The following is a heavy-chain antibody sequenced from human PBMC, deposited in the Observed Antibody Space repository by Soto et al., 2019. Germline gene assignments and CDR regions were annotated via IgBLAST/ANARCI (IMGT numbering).Heavy chain of an antibody. D-gene: IGHD3-10*01. CDR3: AKNRQFRSYYESAGHYDN. J-gene: IGHJ4*02. V-gene: IGHV3-23*01. Sequence: EVELLESGGGLVQPGGSLRHSCVASGFTFKNYDMRWIRQAPGKGLEWVSGISGSGGVTYYADSVKGRFTISRDNSKNTLYLQMYSLRAEDTAIYYCAKNRQFRSYYESAGHYDNWGQGTLVTVSS. CDR1: GFTFKNYD. CDR2: ISGSGGVT.